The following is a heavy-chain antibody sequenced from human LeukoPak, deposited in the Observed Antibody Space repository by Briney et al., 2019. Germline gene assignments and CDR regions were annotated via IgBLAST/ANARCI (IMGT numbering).Heavy chain of an antibody. J-gene: IGHJ4*02. D-gene: IGHD6-19*01. CDR1: GGSISGYH. V-gene: IGHV4-59*01. CDR3: ARDPHSSGWYYFDY. Sequence: SETLSLTCNVSGGSISGYHWSWIRQPPGKGLEWLGYIYYSGSSNYNPSLKSRVTMTTDTSTSTAYMELRSLRSDDTAVYYCARDPHSSGWYYFDYWGQGTLVTVSS. CDR2: IYYSGSS.